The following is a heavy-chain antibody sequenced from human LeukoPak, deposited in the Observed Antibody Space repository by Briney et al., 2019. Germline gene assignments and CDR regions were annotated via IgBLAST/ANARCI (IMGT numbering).Heavy chain of an antibody. Sequence: ASVKVSCKTSGYSFSNYGISWVRQAPGQGLEWMGRIGRVTSNSGDVTYAPKFQDRVTMTTDTSTTTAYMELRSLRFDDTAVYFCARYNSLFRGVTTSDYWGQGTLVIVSS. D-gene: IGHD3-10*01. J-gene: IGHJ4*02. CDR1: GYSFSNYG. V-gene: IGHV1-18*01. CDR2: IGRVTSNSGDV. CDR3: ARYNSLFRGVTTSDY.